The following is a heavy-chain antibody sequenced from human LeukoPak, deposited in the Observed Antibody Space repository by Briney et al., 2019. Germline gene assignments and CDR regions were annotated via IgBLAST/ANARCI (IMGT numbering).Heavy chain of an antibody. V-gene: IGHV4-30-2*01. D-gene: IGHD3-22*01. CDR3: ARILHYYDSSGYYYPDAFDI. J-gene: IGHJ3*02. CDR2: IYHSGST. Sequence: PSQTLSLTCAVSGGSISSGGYYWSWIRQPPGKGLEWIGYIYHSGSTYYNPSLKSRVTISVDRSKNQFSLKLSSVTAADTAVYYCARILHYYDSSGYYYPDAFDIWGQGTMVTVSS. CDR1: GGSISSGGYY.